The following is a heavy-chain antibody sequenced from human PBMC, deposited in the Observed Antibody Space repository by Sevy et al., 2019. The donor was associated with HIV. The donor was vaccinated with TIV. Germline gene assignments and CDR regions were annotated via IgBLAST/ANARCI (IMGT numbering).Heavy chain of an antibody. Sequence: GGSLRLSCAASGFTFSSYAMSWVRQAPGKGLEWVSAISGSGGSTYYADSVKGGFTISRDNSKNTLYLQMNSLRAEDTAVYYCAKDGYEVVYAIYYYYYYMDVWGKGTTVTVSS. D-gene: IGHD2-8*02. J-gene: IGHJ6*03. CDR3: AKDGYEVVYAIYYYYYYMDV. CDR2: ISGSGGST. CDR1: GFTFSSYA. V-gene: IGHV3-23*01.